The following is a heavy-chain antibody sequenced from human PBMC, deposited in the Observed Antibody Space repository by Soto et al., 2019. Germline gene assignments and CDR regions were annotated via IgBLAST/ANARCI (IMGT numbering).Heavy chain of an antibody. J-gene: IGHJ4*02. CDR2: INAGNGNT. CDR3: ARARGFGDTH. V-gene: IGHV1-3*01. D-gene: IGHD3-10*01. Sequence: QVQLVQSGAEVKKPGASVKVSCKASGYTFTSYAMHWVRQAPGQRLEWMGWINAGNGNTKYSQKFQGRVIITRDTSASTADMELSSLRSEDTAVYYCARARGFGDTHLGQGTLVTVSS. CDR1: GYTFTSYA.